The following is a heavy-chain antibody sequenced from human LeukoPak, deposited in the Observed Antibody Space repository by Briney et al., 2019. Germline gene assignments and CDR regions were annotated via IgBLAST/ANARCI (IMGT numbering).Heavy chain of an antibody. Sequence: GASVKVSCKASGYTFTGYYMHWVRQAPGQGLEWMGWIDPNSGGTNYARKFQGRVTMTRDTSISTAYMELSRLRSDDTAVYYCARDAFYYGSGSLDDYWGQGTLVTVSS. CDR1: GYTFTGYY. CDR2: IDPNSGGT. V-gene: IGHV1-2*02. D-gene: IGHD3-10*01. J-gene: IGHJ4*02. CDR3: ARDAFYYGSGSLDDY.